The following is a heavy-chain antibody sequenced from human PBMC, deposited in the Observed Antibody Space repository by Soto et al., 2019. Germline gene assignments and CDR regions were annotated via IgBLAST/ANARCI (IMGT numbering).Heavy chain of an antibody. J-gene: IGHJ6*02. D-gene: IGHD3-10*01. CDR2: IYYRGST. CDR1: GGSVNSGNYF. V-gene: IGHV4-61*01. CDR3: ARNYGSGTANSYYYYAMDV. Sequence: PSETLSLTCTVSGGSVNSGNYFWSWIRQPPGKALEWIGYIYYRGSTNYNPSLESRIAMSVDPSKNQFSLTLNSVTAADTAVYYCARNYGSGTANSYYYYAMDVWGQGTTVTVSS.